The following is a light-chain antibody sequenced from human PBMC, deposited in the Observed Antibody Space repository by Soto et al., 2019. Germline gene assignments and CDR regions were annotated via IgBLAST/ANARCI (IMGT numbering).Light chain of an antibody. CDR1: SSNIGAGYD. J-gene: IGLJ2*01. CDR3: QSYDSSLSGVV. Sequence: QSVLTQPPSXXXXXXXXXXISCTGSSSNIGAGYDVHWYQQLPGTAPKLLIYGNSNRPSGVPDRFSGSKSGTSASLAITGLQAEDEADYYCQSYDSSLSGVVFGGGTKLTVL. CDR2: GNS. V-gene: IGLV1-40*01.